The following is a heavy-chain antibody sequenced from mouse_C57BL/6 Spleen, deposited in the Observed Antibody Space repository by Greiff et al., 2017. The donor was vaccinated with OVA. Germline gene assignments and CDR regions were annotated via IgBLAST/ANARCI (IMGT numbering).Heavy chain of an antibody. CDR1: GFSFNTYA. Sequence: EVKLVESGGGLVQPKGSLKLSCAASGFSFNTYAMNWVRQAPGKGLEWVARIRSKSNNYATYYADSVKDRFTISRDDSESMLYLQMNNLKTEDTAMYYCVSYYYGSTYFDVWGTGTTVTVSS. D-gene: IGHD1-1*01. CDR2: IRSKSNNYAT. J-gene: IGHJ1*03. V-gene: IGHV10-1*01. CDR3: VSYYYGSTYFDV.